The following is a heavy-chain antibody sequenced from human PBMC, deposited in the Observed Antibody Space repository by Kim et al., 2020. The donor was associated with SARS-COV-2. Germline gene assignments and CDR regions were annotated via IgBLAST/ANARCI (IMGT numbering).Heavy chain of an antibody. V-gene: IGHV4-39*01. CDR2: VYYTGDT. D-gene: IGHD3-10*01. J-gene: IGHJ4*02. Sequence: SETLSLTCVVSGGSICNNDYYWGWIRQPPGTGLEYIGNVYYTGDTYYNPSLKSRVTISVNTSKNQFPLKLSFVTAADTAAYYCARNYGAGSYYAFGGQGT. CDR1: GGSICNNDYY. CDR3: ARNYGAGSYYAF.